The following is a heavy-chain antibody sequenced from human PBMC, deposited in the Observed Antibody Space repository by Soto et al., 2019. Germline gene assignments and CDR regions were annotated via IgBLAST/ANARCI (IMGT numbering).Heavy chain of an antibody. CDR1: GGSVSSGGYY. V-gene: IGHV4-31*03. CDR3: ARAPGSYDILTGYYSYYYYGMDV. D-gene: IGHD3-9*01. Sequence: SETLSLTCTVSGGSVSSGGYYWSWIRQHPGKGLEWIGYIYYSGSTYYNPSLKSRVTISVDTSKNQFSLKLSSVTAADTAVYYCARAPGSYDILTGYYSYYYYGMDVWGQGTTVTVSS. CDR2: IYYSGST. J-gene: IGHJ6*02.